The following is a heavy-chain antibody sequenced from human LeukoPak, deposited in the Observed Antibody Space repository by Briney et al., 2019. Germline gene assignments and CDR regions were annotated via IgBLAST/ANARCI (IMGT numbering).Heavy chain of an antibody. D-gene: IGHD3-16*02. CDR3: ARGGGELSLNY. CDR1: GGSISSYY. J-gene: IGHJ4*02. CDR2: IYYSGST. Sequence: PSETLSLTCTVSGGSISSYYWSWIRQPPGKGLEWIGYIYYSGSTNYNPSLKSRVTISVDTSKNQFSLKLSSVTAADTAVYHCARGGGELSLNYWGQGTLVTVSS. V-gene: IGHV4-59*01.